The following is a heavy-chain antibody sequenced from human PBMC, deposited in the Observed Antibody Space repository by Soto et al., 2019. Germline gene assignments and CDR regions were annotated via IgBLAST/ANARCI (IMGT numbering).Heavy chain of an antibody. Sequence: QVQLLQWGAGLLKPSETLSLTCGVYGGSFSGYYWSWICQPPGKGLEWIGEINHSGDTNYNAPLKSRVTISLDASKNQFSLNVSSVTAADTAVYFCARRWLARGWFDPWGQGTLVTVSS. D-gene: IGHD6-19*01. CDR3: ARRWLARGWFDP. V-gene: IGHV4-34*01. CDR2: INHSGDT. CDR1: GGSFSGYY. J-gene: IGHJ5*02.